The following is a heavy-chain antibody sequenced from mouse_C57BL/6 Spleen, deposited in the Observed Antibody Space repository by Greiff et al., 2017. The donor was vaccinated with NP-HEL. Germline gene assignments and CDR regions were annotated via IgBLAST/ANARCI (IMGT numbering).Heavy chain of an antibody. V-gene: IGHV1-53*01. CDR3: ARSLLREYYFDY. J-gene: IGHJ2*01. D-gene: IGHD1-1*01. CDR2: INPSNGGT. CDR1: GYTFTSYW. Sequence: QVQLKQPGTELVKPGASVKLSCKASGYTFTSYWMHWVKQRPGQGLEWIGNINPSNGGTNYNEKFKSKATLTVDKSSSTAYMQLSSLTSEDSAVYYCARSLLREYYFDYWGQGTTLTVSS.